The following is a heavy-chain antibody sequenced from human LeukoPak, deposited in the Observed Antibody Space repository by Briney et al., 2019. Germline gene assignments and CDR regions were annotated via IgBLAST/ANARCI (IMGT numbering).Heavy chain of an antibody. CDR1: GGSFGGYY. CDR3: ARGHLFYSYDSSGYPRRPYYFDY. J-gene: IGHJ4*02. D-gene: IGHD3-22*01. Sequence: SGTLSLTCAVYGGSFGGYYWSWVRQPPGKGPEWIGEIKHSGSTNYNPSLKRLVTISVDTSKNQFSLKLSSVTAADTAVYYCARGHLFYSYDSSGYPRRPYYFDYWGQGTLVTVSS. CDR2: IKHSGST. V-gene: IGHV4-34*01.